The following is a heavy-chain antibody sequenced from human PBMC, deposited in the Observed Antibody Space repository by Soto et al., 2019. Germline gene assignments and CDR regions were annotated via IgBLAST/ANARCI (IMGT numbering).Heavy chain of an antibody. J-gene: IGHJ4*02. Sequence: ASVKVSCKASGYTFTSYGISWVRQAPGQGLEWMGWISAYNGNTNYAQKLQGRVTMTTDTSTSTAYMELRSLRSDDTAVYYCARESYYGSGSYYNDFDYWGQGTLVTVSS. CDR3: ARESYYGSGSYYNDFDY. V-gene: IGHV1-18*01. D-gene: IGHD3-10*01. CDR2: ISAYNGNT. CDR1: GYTFTSYG.